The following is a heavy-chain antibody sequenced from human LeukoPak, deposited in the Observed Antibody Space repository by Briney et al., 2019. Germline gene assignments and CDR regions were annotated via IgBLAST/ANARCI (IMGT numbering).Heavy chain of an antibody. CDR2: ISSSSSTI. Sequence: PGGTLRLSCAASGFTFSSYSMNWVRQAPGKGLEWVSYISSSSSTIYYADSVKGRFTISRDNAKNSLYLQMNSLRAEDTAVYYCAREAQYYDFWSGYYASEFDYYMDVWGKGTTVTVSS. J-gene: IGHJ6*03. CDR1: GFTFSSYS. CDR3: AREAQYYDFWSGYYASEFDYYMDV. V-gene: IGHV3-48*01. D-gene: IGHD3-3*01.